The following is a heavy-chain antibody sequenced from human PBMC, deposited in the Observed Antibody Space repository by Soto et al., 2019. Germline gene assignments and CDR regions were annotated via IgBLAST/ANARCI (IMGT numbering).Heavy chain of an antibody. Sequence: EVQLVESGGGLVKPGGSLRLSCISSGFTFRTYGMNWVRRAPGGGLEWVASISSSGSFIYYADSVKGRFTISRDDAEKSLYLQMNSLRAEDTALYYCAREPEGIAAALDYWGQGTLVTVSS. CDR2: ISSSGSFI. V-gene: IGHV3-21*01. CDR3: AREPEGIAAALDY. CDR1: GFTFRTYG. D-gene: IGHD6-13*01. J-gene: IGHJ4*02.